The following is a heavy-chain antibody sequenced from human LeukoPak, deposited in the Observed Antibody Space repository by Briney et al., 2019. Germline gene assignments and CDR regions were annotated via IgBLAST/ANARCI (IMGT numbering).Heavy chain of an antibody. Sequence: SETLSLTCTGSGGSISSYYRSWIRQPPGKGLEWIGYIYYSGSTNYNPSLKSRVTISVDTSKNQFSLKLSSVTAADTAVYYCASFAMVRGPDFDISGDGTMVTVSS. D-gene: IGHD3-10*01. J-gene: IGHJ3*02. CDR2: IYYSGST. CDR1: GGSISSYY. V-gene: IGHV4-59*08. CDR3: ASFAMVRGPDFDI.